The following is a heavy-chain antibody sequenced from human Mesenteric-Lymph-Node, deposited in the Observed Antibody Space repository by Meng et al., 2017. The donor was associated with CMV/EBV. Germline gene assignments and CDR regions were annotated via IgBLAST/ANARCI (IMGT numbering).Heavy chain of an antibody. CDR3: AREERVYYYGSGSYGVNWFDP. CDR2: INHSGST. CDR1: FSGYY. D-gene: IGHD3-10*01. J-gene: IGHJ5*02. V-gene: IGHV4-34*01. Sequence: FSGYYCSWIRQPPGKGLEWIGAINHSGSTNYNPSLKSRVTISADTSKNQFSLKLSSVTAADTAVYYCAREERVYYYGSGSYGVNWFDPWGQGTLVTVSS.